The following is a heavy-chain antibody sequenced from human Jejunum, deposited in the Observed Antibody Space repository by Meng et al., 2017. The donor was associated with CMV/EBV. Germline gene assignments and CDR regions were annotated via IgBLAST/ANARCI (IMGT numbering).Heavy chain of an antibody. CDR2: ISSGSNFI. J-gene: IGHJ4*02. D-gene: IGHD3-3*01. Sequence: LSWAASGFTFSTSSMHWVRQAPGKGLEWVSSISSGSNFIYYADSMKGRFTISRDNAKNSLYLQMNSLRAEDTAVYYCARDIIRPDYWGQGTLVTVSS. CDR1: GFTFSTSS. V-gene: IGHV3-21*01. CDR3: ARDIIRPDY.